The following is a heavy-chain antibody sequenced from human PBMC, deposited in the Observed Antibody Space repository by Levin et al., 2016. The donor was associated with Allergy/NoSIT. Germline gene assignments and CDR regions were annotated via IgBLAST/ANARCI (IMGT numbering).Heavy chain of an antibody. CDR2: IFYSGTT. V-gene: IGHV4-39*01. Sequence: SETLSLTCAVSGASISSGSYYWGWIRQPPGRGLEWVATIFYSGTTYYESSLKSRVTISVDTSMNQISLKLTSVTAADTAVYYCARSISSSWSPFEYWGQGTLVTGLL. J-gene: IGHJ4*02. D-gene: IGHD6-13*01. CDR3: ARSISSSWSPFEY. CDR1: GASISSGSYY.